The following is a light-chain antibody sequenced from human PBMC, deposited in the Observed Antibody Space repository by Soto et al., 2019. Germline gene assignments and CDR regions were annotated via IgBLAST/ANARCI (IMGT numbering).Light chain of an antibody. J-gene: IGKJ1*01. Sequence: EILLTQSPGTLSLSTGDRATLSCRASQSVSRTYLAWYQQKPGQAPRLLIYSASYRATGIPDRFSGSGSGTDFTLTISRLEPEDFAIYYCQQYGDSPTWTFGQGTKVEIK. CDR2: SAS. V-gene: IGKV3-20*01. CDR1: QSVSRTY. CDR3: QQYGDSPTWT.